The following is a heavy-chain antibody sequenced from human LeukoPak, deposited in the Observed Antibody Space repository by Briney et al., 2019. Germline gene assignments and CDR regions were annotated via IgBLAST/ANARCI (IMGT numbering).Heavy chain of an antibody. V-gene: IGHV4-39*01. D-gene: IGHD1-1*01. J-gene: IGHJ4*02. Sequence: PSETLSLTCTVSGCSISSSSYYWGWIRQPPGKGLEWIGSIYYSGSTYYNPSLKSRVTISVDSSKNQFSLKLSSVTAADTAVYYCARPNWNDAIGYWGQGTLVTVSS. CDR3: ARPNWNDAIGY. CDR2: IYYSGST. CDR1: GCSISSSSYY.